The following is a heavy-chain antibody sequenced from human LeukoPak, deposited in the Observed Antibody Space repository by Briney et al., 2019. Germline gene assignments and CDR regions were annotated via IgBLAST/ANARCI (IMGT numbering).Heavy chain of an antibody. Sequence: SETLSLTCTVSGGSISSYYWSWIRQPAGKGLEWIGRIYTSGSTNYNPSLKSRVTISVDTSKNQFSLKLSSVTAADTAVYYCARDRGFYCSGGSCYSKKGRWFDPWGQGTLVTVSS. D-gene: IGHD2-15*01. V-gene: IGHV4-4*07. CDR1: GGSISSYY. J-gene: IGHJ5*02. CDR3: ARDRGFYCSGGSCYSKKGRWFDP. CDR2: IYTSGST.